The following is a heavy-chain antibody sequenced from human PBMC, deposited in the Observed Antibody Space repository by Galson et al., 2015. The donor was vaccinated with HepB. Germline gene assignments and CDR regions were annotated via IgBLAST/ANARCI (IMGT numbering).Heavy chain of an antibody. D-gene: IGHD3-22*01. V-gene: IGHV3-48*02. CDR1: GFTFSSYS. CDR2: ISSSSSTI. Sequence: SLRLSCAASGFTFSSYSMNWVRQAPGKGLEWVSYISSSSSTIYYADSVKGRFTISRDNAKNSLYLQMNSLRDEDTAVYYCARSITMIVVGLFDYWGQGTLVTVSS. CDR3: ARSITMIVVGLFDY. J-gene: IGHJ4*02.